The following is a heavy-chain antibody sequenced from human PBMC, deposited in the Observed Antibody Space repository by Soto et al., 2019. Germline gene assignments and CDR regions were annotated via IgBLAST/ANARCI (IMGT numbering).Heavy chain of an antibody. D-gene: IGHD3-16*02. V-gene: IGHV4-34*01. CDR2: INHSGST. CDR3: GRWLSELSVFGDYYYGMDV. Sequence: SETLSLTCAVYGGSFSGYYWSWIRQPPGKGLEWIGEINHSGSTNYNPSLKSRVTISVDTSKNQFSLKLSSVTAADTAVYYCGRWLSELSVFGDYYYGMDVWGQGTTVTVSS. J-gene: IGHJ6*02. CDR1: GGSFSGYY.